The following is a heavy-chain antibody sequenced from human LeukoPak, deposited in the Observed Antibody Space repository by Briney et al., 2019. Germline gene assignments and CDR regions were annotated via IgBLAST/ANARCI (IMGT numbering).Heavy chain of an antibody. CDR1: GNTFNSNY. D-gene: IGHD4-23*01. V-gene: IGHV1-46*02. Sequence: ASVKVSRKASGNTFNSNYMHWVRQAPGQGLEWMGIINLSGGSTSYAQKFQGRVTMTRDTSTSIVYMELSSLRSEDTAVYYCARAPTSMEVTPISLWGQGTLVTVSS. CDR3: ARAPTSMEVTPISL. J-gene: IGHJ4*02. CDR2: INLSGGST.